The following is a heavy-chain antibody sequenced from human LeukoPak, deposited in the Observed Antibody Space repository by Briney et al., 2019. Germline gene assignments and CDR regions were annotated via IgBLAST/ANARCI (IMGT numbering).Heavy chain of an antibody. J-gene: IGHJ3*02. CDR1: GFTFNSYD. CDR2: IGTAGDT. V-gene: IGHV3-13*01. CDR3: ARGRAADAFDI. Sequence: AGGSLRLSCAASGFTFNSYDMHWVRQATGKGLEWVSAIGTAGDTYYPGSVKGRFTISRENAKNSLYLQMNSLRAGDTAVYYCARGRAADAFDIWGQGTMVTVSS.